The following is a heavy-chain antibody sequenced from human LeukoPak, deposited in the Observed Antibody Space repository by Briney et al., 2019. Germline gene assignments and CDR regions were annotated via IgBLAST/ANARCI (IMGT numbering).Heavy chain of an antibody. CDR3: ALCPEEWPYRDYYYYMDV. Sequence: ASVKVSCKASGYTFTSYGISWVRQAPGQGLEWVGWISAYNVNTNYAQKPKGRVTMTTDTSTSTAYMELRSLRSDDTAVYYCALCPEEWPYRDYYYYMDVWGKGTTDTVSS. CDR2: ISAYNVNT. CDR1: GYTFTSYG. D-gene: IGHD3-3*01. V-gene: IGHV1-18*01. J-gene: IGHJ6*03.